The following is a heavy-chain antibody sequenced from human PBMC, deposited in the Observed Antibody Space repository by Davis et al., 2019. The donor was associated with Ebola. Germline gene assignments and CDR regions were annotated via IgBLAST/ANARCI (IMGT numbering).Heavy chain of an antibody. CDR3: TTPGGQDSGYDVFDI. V-gene: IGHV3-53*01. CDR1: GFTVSSNY. CDR2: IYSGGST. J-gene: IGHJ3*02. D-gene: IGHD5-12*01. Sequence: GESLKISCAASGFTVSSNYMSWVRQAPGKGLEWVSVIYSGGSTYYADSVKGRFTISRHNSKNTLYLQMNSLRVEDTALYYCTTPGGQDSGYDVFDIWGQGTMVTVSS.